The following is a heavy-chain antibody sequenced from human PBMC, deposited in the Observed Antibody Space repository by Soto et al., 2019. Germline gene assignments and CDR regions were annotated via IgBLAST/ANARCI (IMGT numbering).Heavy chain of an antibody. CDR1: GGSISTSDYY. Sequence: SETLSLSCTVSGGSISTSDYYWGWVRRPPGKGLEWIGTIFDSGRTSYNPSLQSRVTASVDTSKNQVSLTLRAVTAADTAIYYCARLFGIFDADYGDYGSNDRYFDYWGQGTLVTVSS. CDR3: ARLFGIFDADYGDYGSNDRYFDY. CDR2: IFDSGRT. J-gene: IGHJ4*02. V-gene: IGHV4-39*01. D-gene: IGHD4-17*01.